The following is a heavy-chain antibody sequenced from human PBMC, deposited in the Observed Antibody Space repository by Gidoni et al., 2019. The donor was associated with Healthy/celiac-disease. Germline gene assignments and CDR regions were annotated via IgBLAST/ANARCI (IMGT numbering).Heavy chain of an antibody. CDR1: GFTFGDYA. Sequence: EVQLVESGGGLVQPVRSLRLSCTASGFTFGDYAMSWVRQAPGKGLEWVGFIRSKAYGGTTEYAASVKGRFTISRDDSKSIAYLQMNSLKTEDTAVYYCTRITDAFDIWGQGTMVTVSS. CDR3: TRITDAFDI. CDR2: IRSKAYGGTT. J-gene: IGHJ3*02. V-gene: IGHV3-49*04.